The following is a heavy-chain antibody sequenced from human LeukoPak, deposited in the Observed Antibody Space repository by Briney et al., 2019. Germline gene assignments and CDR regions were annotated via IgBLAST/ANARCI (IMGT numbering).Heavy chain of an antibody. Sequence: SVKVSCKASGGTFSSYAISWVRQAPGQGLEWMGGIIPIFGTANYAQKFQGRVTTTTDESTSTAYMELSSLRSEDTAVYYCAREAGVPAAIPPYYYYMTSGAKGPRSPSP. J-gene: IGHJ6*03. CDR3: AREAGVPAAIPPYYYYMTS. D-gene: IGHD2-2*02. CDR1: GGTFSSYA. CDR2: IIPIFGTA. V-gene: IGHV1-69*05.